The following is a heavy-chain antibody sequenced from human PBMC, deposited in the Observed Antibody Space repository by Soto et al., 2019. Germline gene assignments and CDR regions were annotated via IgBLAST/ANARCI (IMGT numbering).Heavy chain of an antibody. J-gene: IGHJ4*02. D-gene: IGHD3-22*01. CDR1: GGSFSAYY. Sequence: NPSETLSLTCAMYGGSFSAYYWSWIRQPPGKGLEWIGEINHSGGTSYNPSLKSRVTISVDTSKSQFSLKLTSVTAADRAVYYCARGSVDTVDSRGFYEYWGQGTPVTVSS. V-gene: IGHV4-34*01. CDR3: ARGSVDTVDSRGFYEY. CDR2: INHSGGT.